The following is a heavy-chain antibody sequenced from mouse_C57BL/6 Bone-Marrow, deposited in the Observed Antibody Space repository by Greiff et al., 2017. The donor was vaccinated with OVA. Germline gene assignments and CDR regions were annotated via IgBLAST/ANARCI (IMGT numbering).Heavy chain of an antibody. V-gene: IGHV2-2*01. Sequence: QVQLKESGPGLVQPSQSLSITCTVSGFSLTSYGVHWVRQSPGKGLEWLGVIWSGGSTDYNAAFISRLSISKDNSKSQVFFKMNSLQADDTAIYYCARKAYYSNVYAMDYWGQGTSVTVSS. D-gene: IGHD2-5*01. J-gene: IGHJ4*01. CDR3: ARKAYYSNVYAMDY. CDR1: GFSLTSYG. CDR2: IWSGGST.